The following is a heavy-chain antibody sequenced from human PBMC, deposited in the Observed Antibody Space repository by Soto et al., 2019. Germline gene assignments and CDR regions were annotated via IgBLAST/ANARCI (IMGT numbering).Heavy chain of an antibody. J-gene: IGHJ5*02. CDR1: GYTFTSYA. CDR3: ARDYLKGPPYGWLDP. D-gene: IGHD2-21*01. CDR2: INAGNGNT. Sequence: QVQLVQSGAEVKKPGASVKVSCKASGYTFTSYAMHWVRQAPGQRLEWMGWINAGNGNTKYSQKFQGRVTITRDTSASTSYMELSSLRSEDTAVYYCARDYLKGPPYGWLDPWGQGTLVTVSS. V-gene: IGHV1-3*01.